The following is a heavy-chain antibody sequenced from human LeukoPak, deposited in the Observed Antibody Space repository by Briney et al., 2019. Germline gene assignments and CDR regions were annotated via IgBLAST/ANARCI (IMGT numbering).Heavy chain of an antibody. CDR1: GYTFTSYG. CDR2: ISAYNGNT. D-gene: IGHD6-13*01. Sequence: GASVKVSCKASGYTFTSYGISWVRQAPGQGVEWMGWISAYNGNTNYAQKLQGRVTMTTDTSTSTAYMELRSLRSDDTVVYYCARDLFAAAAGTVDYWGQGTLVTVSS. CDR3: ARDLFAAAAGTVDY. J-gene: IGHJ4*02. V-gene: IGHV1-18*01.